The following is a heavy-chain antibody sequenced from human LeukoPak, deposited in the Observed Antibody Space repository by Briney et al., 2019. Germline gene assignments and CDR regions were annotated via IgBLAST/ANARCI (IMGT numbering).Heavy chain of an antibody. D-gene: IGHD3-22*01. J-gene: IGHJ4*02. Sequence: ASVKVSRKASGYTFTGYYIHWVRQAPGQGLEWMGWINPNSGGTNYAQKFQGRVTMTRDTSISTAYMELRRLRSDDRAVYYCARGPPTIVVVITTGDFDSWGQGTLVTVSS. V-gene: IGHV1-2*02. CDR1: GYTFTGYY. CDR2: INPNSGGT. CDR3: ARGPPTIVVVITTGDFDS.